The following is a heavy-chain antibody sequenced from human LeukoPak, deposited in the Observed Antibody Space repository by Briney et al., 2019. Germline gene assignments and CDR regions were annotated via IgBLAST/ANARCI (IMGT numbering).Heavy chain of an antibody. D-gene: IGHD7-27*01. J-gene: IGHJ4*02. CDR1: GFNFNNAW. CDR2: IKRKTDAGTT. V-gene: IGHV3-15*07. Sequence: GGSLRLSCTTSGFNFNNAWMNWVRQAPGKGLEWVGRIKRKTDAGTTDYAAPVKGRFTISRDDSKNTLYLQMNSLKTEDTAVYYCTTGNWGPYWGQGTLVTVSS. CDR3: TTGNWGPY.